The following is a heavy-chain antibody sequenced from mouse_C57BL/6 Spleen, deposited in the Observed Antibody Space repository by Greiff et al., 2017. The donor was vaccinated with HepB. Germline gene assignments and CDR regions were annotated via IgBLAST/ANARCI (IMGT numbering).Heavy chain of an antibody. CDR2: IDPEDGDT. CDR1: GFNIKDYY. D-gene: IGHD2-4*01. V-gene: IGHV14-1*01. J-gene: IGHJ2*01. CDR3: TTSYYDYDGY. Sequence: EVQLQQSGAELVRPGASVKLSCTASGFNIKDYYMHWVKQRPEQGLEWIGRIDPEDGDTEYAPKFQGKATMTADTSSNKAYLQLSSLTSEDTAVYYCTTSYYDYDGYWGQGTTLTVSS.